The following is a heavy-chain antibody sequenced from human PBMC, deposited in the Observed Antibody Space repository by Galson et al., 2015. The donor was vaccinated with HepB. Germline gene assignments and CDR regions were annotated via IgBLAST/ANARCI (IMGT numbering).Heavy chain of an antibody. CDR2: IYWDDDE. V-gene: IGHV2-5*02. D-gene: IGHD3-22*01. CDR3: AHISGRDSSGYLTKGFDY. Sequence: PALVKPTQTLTLTCTFSGFSLRTSEVGVGWIRQPPGKALEWLALIYWDDDERYRPSLKSRLTITKDTSKNQVVLTMTNMDPVDTATYDCAHISGRDSSGYLTKGFDYWGQGTLVTVSS. J-gene: IGHJ4*02. CDR1: GFSLRTSEVG.